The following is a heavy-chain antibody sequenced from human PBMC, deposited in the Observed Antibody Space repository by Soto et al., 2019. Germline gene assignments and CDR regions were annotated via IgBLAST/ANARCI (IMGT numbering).Heavy chain of an antibody. CDR1: GFTFAMYW. D-gene: IGHD5-18*01. CDR2: VNSDGTGT. CDR3: ARGAPGYSYGKVDR. V-gene: IGHV3-74*01. Sequence: GGSLRRSCEASGFTFAMYWMHWVRQAPGKGLVWVSRVNSDGTGTTYADSVKGRFTVSRDNAKNSVFLQMDSLRAEDAGVYFCARGAPGYSYGKVDRWDKGTRVTVSS. J-gene: IGHJ5*02.